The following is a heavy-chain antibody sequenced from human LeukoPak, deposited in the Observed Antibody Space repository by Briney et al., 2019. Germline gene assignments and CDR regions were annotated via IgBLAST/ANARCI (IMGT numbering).Heavy chain of an antibody. J-gene: IGHJ4*02. Sequence: GPSLRLSCAASGFTFSSYGMHWVRQSPGKGLEWVAVIWYDGSNKYYADSVKGRFTISRDNSKNTLYLQMNSLRAEDTAVYFCARVLDYWGQGTLVTVSS. CDR3: ARVLDY. CDR2: IWYDGSNK. V-gene: IGHV3-33*01. CDR1: GFTFSSYG.